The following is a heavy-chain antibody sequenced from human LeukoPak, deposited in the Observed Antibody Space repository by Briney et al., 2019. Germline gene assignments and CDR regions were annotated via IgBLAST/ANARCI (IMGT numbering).Heavy chain of an antibody. Sequence: GGSLRLSCAASGFTFSDYYMSWIRQAPGKGLEWVSYMSSSGSTIYYADSERGRFTISRDNAKSSLYLQMNSLRAEDTAVYYCARDDSGSYYAFSSHDAFDIWGQGTKVTVSS. J-gene: IGHJ3*02. CDR3: ARDDSGSYYAFSSHDAFDI. V-gene: IGHV3-11*04. CDR1: GFTFSDYY. CDR2: MSSSGSTI. D-gene: IGHD1-26*01.